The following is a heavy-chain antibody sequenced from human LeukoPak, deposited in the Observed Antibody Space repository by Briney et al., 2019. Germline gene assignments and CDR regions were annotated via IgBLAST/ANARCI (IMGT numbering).Heavy chain of an antibody. CDR2: ISGSGDNT. CDR1: GFTFSNYA. J-gene: IGHJ4*01. CDR3: AKEARYSSNWYDYFDC. Sequence: GGSLRLSCAGSGFTFSNYALIWVRQAPGKGLEWVSIISGSGDNTYYADSVKGRFTISRDNSKNTLYLQMNSLEAEDTAVYYCAKEARYSSNWYDYFDCWGHGTLVTVSS. D-gene: IGHD6-13*01. V-gene: IGHV3-23*01.